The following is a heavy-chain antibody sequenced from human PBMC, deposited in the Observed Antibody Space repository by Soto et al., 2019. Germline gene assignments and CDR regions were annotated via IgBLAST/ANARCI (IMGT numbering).Heavy chain of an antibody. CDR3: AREDGGLSIRFQYYYYMDV. CDR2: ISGSGGST. J-gene: IGHJ6*03. V-gene: IGHV3-23*01. Sequence: PGGSLRLSCAASGFTFSSYAMSWVRQAPGKGLEWVSAISGSGGSTYYADSVKGRFTTSRDNSKNSLYLQMNSLRAEDTAVYYCAREDGGLSIRFQYYYYMDVWGKGTTVTVSS. CDR1: GFTFSSYA. D-gene: IGHD3-16*02.